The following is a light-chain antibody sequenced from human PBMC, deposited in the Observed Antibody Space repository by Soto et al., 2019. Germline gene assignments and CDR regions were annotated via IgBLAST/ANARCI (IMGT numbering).Light chain of an antibody. CDR1: QGIGIL. J-gene: IGKJ1*01. CDR2: AAS. V-gene: IGKV1-17*01. Sequence: DIQMTQPPSSLSASVGDRVTITCRASQGIGILLGWFQQKPGRAPKRLIYAASTLESGVPSRFSGSGSGTEFTLTISGLQPEDFATYYCLRHNAYPLTFGQGTKVDVK. CDR3: LRHNAYPLT.